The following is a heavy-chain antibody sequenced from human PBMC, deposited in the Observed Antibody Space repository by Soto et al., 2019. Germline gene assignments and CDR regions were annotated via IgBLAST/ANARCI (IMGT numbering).Heavy chain of an antibody. CDR3: ARSIDP. Sequence: PSETLSLTCAVSSGSFIGNYWSWMRQPPGKGLEWIGEFNHNGNINYNPSLESRATISVDTSKNQFSLKLTSVTAADTAVYYCARSIDPWGQGTLVTVSS. V-gene: IGHV4-34*09. CDR1: SGSFIGNY. J-gene: IGHJ5*02. CDR2: FNHNGNI.